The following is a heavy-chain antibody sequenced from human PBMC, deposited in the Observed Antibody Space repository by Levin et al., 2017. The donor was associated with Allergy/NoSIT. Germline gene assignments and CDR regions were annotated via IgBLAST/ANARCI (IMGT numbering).Heavy chain of an antibody. CDR3: ARLRRQLPWRFDP. Sequence: SETLSLTCTVSGGSISSTSYYWGWIRQPPGKGLEWIGTVHYSGSTSYNPSVKSRVTISVDTSKDQLSLKLSSVTATDTAVYYCARLRRQLPWRFDPWGQGTLVTVSS. D-gene: IGHD2-2*01. CDR1: GGSISSTSYY. CDR2: VHYSGST. J-gene: IGHJ5*02. V-gene: IGHV4-39*01.